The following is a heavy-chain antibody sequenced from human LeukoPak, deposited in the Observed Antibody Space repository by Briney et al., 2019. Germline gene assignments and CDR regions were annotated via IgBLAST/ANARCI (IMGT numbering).Heavy chain of an antibody. V-gene: IGHV3-23*01. CDR3: AKAPQLYSYGKGDDY. CDR2: ISGSGGST. D-gene: IGHD5-18*01. Sequence: GGSLRLSCAASGFTFSSYAMSWVRQAPGKGLEWVSAISGSGGSTYYADSVKGRFTISRDNSKNTLYLQMNSLRAEDTAVYYCAKAPQLYSYGKGDDYWGQGTLVTVSS. J-gene: IGHJ4*02. CDR1: GFTFSSYA.